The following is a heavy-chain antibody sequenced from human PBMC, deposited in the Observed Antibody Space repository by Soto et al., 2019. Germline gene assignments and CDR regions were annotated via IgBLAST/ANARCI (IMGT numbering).Heavy chain of an antibody. J-gene: IGHJ6*02. D-gene: IGHD6-6*01. CDR3: AVSAARPHYYFYGMDV. V-gene: IGHV5-51*01. CDR1: GYSFTNYW. CDR2: IYPGDSDT. Sequence: GESLKISCKGSGYSFTNYWIGWVRQMPGKGLEWMGIIYPGDSDTRYNPSFQGQVTISVDKSIRTAYLQWSSLKASDTAMYFCAVSAARPHYYFYGMDVWGQGTTVTVSS.